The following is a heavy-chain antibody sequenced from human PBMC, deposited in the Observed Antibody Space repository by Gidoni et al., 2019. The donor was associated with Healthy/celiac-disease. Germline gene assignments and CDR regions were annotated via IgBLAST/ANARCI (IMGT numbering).Heavy chain of an antibody. D-gene: IGHD1-26*01. CDR3: ARQGWGLLRNFDY. J-gene: IGHJ4*02. Sequence: QLQLQESAPGLVQPSETLSLTCTVSAGSIRSSSSYWGWLRQPPGKGLEWLGSIHYSGSTYYNPSLKSRVTISVDTSKNQVALKLSSVTAADTAVYYCARQGWGLLRNFDYWGQGTLVTVSS. V-gene: IGHV4-39*01. CDR2: IHYSGST. CDR1: AGSIRSSSSY.